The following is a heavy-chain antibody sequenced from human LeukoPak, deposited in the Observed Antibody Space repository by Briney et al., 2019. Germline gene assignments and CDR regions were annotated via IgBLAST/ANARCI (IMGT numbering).Heavy chain of an antibody. D-gene: IGHD3-10*01. J-gene: IGHJ5*02. CDR3: ARGSRSSVSASGWFDP. CDR2: INPNSGGT. V-gene: IGHV1-2*02. Sequence: ASVKVSCKASGYTFTGYYMRWVRQAPGQGLEWMGWINPNSGGTNYAQKFQGRVTMTRDTSISTAYMELSRLRSDDTAVYYCARGSRSSVSASGWFDPWGQGTLVTVSS. CDR1: GYTFTGYY.